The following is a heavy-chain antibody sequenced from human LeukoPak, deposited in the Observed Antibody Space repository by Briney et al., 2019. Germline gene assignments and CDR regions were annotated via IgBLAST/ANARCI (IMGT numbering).Heavy chain of an antibody. V-gene: IGHV3-53*01. D-gene: IGHD7-27*01. CDR3: ASSWEGLGTDI. J-gene: IGHJ3*02. Sequence: PSETLSLTCAVYGGSFSGYYMNWVRQAPGKGLEWISVIYSSGKTYYADSVKGRFTISRDNSKNTVFLQMNSLRAEDTAVYYCASSWEGLGTDIWGQGTMVTVSS. CDR2: IYSSGKT. CDR1: GGSFSGYY.